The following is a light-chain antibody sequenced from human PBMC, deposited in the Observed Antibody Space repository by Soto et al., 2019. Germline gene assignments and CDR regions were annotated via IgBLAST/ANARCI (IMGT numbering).Light chain of an antibody. V-gene: IGKV1-39*01. CDR3: QQSYSTPLT. CDR1: QTISSY. CDR2: AAS. J-gene: IGKJ4*01. Sequence: DIQITQSTSSLSGSIGDRVTITFLASQTISSYLNWYQQKPGKAPKLLIYAASSLQSGVPSRFSGSGSGTDFTLTISSLQPEDFATYYCQQSYSTPLTFGGGTKVDIK.